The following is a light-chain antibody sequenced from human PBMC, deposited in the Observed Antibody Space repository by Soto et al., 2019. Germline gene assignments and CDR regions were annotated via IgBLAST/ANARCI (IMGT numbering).Light chain of an antibody. J-gene: IGLJ1*01. Sequence: QSALTQPASVSGSPGQSIAISCTGTSSDIGAYDYVSWYQQYSGKAPKLMIYHVTNRPSGVSDRFSGSKSGNSASLTISGLQAEDEADYCCSSYTTTSTYVFGTGTKVTVL. CDR3: SSYTTTSTYV. CDR2: HVT. V-gene: IGLV2-14*01. CDR1: SSDIGAYDY.